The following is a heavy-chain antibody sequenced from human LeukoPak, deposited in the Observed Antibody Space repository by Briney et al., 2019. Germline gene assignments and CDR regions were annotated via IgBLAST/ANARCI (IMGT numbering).Heavy chain of an antibody. CDR2: TYYRSKWYN. D-gene: IGHD5-18*01. CDR3: ARAGDTAMVTSAVDAFDI. J-gene: IGHJ3*02. V-gene: IGHV6-1*01. CDR1: GDTVSSNSAA. Sequence: PSQTLSLTCAISGDTVSSNSAAWNWIRQSSSRGLEWLGRTYYRSKWYNDYAVTVKSRITINPDTSKNQFSLQLNSVTPEDTAVYYCARAGDTAMVTSAVDAFDIWGEGTMVTVSS.